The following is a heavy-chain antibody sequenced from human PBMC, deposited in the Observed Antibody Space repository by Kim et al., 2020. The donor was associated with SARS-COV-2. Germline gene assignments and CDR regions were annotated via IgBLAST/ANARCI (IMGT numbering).Heavy chain of an antibody. V-gene: IGHV3-49*03. J-gene: IGHJ5*02. CDR1: GFTFGDYA. CDR3: TRGFPVVVILRGNWFDP. D-gene: IGHD3-22*01. Sequence: GGSLRLSCTASGFTFGDYAMSWFRQAPGKGLEWVGFIRSKAYGGTTEYAASVKGRFTISRDDSKSIAYLQMNSLKTEDTAVYYCTRGFPVVVILRGNWFDPWGQGTLVTVSS. CDR2: IRSKAYGGTT.